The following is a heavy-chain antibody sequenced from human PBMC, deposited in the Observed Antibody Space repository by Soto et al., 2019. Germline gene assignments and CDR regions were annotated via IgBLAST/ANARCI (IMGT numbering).Heavy chain of an antibody. CDR2: FIPIFDAA. Sequence: QVQLVQSGAEGKKPGSSGKVSCKASGDPFTNYVINGVRQAPGQGLEWMGGFIPIFDAANYAQNFRGRVTITADESTSTAYMELSGLRSEDTAMYYCARKAESYGFDIWGQGTLVTVSS. D-gene: IGHD2-8*01. V-gene: IGHV1-69*01. CDR3: ARKAESYGFDI. CDR1: GDPFTNYV. J-gene: IGHJ3*02.